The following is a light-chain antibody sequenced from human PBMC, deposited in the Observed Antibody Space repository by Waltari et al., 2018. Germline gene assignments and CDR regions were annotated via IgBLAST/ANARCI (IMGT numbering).Light chain of an antibody. V-gene: IGLV8-61*01. J-gene: IGLJ1*01. Sequence: QTVVTQEPSFSVSPGGTVTLTCGLSSSSVSSNSHPSWYQQTTGQAPRTLIYNTNTRLSGVPDRFSGSILGNKAALTSTGAQADDESDYYCLLFMGGGVYVFGTGTKVTVL. CDR1: SSSVSSNSH. CDR3: LLFMGGGVYV. CDR2: NTN.